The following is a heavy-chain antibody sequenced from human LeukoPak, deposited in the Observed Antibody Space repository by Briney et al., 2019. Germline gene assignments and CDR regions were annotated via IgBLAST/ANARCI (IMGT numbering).Heavy chain of an antibody. V-gene: IGHV4-31*03. CDR3: ARDGGYSSSWYNFDY. Sequence: SETLSLTCTVSGAYLKSGGYYWNWIRQFPGKGLEWIGYIYHTGSTDYNPSLKSRVSMSVDTSKNQFSLKLSSVTAADTAVYYCARDGGYSSSWYNFDYWGQGTLVTVSS. CDR2: IYHTGST. CDR1: GAYLKSGGYY. D-gene: IGHD6-13*01. J-gene: IGHJ4*02.